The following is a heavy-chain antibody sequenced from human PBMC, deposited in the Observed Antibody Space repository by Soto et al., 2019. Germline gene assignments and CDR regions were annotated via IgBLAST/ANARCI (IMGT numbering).Heavy chain of an antibody. Sequence: QVQLQESGPGLVKPSETLSLTCTVSGDSMTKYYWSWIRQPAGKGLEWIGRIYTSGSTNYNPSLKSRVTMSIDTSNKHFSLSLKSVTAADTAVYYCARTVGAAYYFDFWGQEALVTVSS. V-gene: IGHV4-4*07. CDR3: ARTVGAAYYFDF. J-gene: IGHJ4*02. CDR2: IYTSGST. D-gene: IGHD1-26*01. CDR1: GDSMTKYY.